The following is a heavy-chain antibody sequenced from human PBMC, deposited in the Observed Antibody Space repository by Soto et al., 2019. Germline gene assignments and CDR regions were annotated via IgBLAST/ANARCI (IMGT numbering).Heavy chain of an antibody. Sequence: QVQLQQWGAGLLKPSATLSLTCGVYGGSFSGYYWSWIRQPPAKGLEWMGGINHSGSTNYNNPSPQSRVTISVDTSKNRFSLKLISVTAADTAVYYCARQCKGIAMRDYWCQGALVTVSS. J-gene: IGHJ4*02. CDR2: INHSGST. D-gene: IGHD6-13*01. CDR1: GGSFSGYY. CDR3: ARQCKGIAMRDY. V-gene: IGHV4-34*01.